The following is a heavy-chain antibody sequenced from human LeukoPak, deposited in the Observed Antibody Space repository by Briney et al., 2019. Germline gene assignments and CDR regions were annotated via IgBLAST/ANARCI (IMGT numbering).Heavy chain of an antibody. CDR1: AASISSNSHH. V-gene: IGHV4-39*01. CDR3: VRHDGRGGATIGAFDS. J-gene: IGHJ5*01. D-gene: IGHD4/OR15-4a*01. Sequence: SETLSLTCTISAASISSNSHHWVRIRQSPGKVLESIVSIYYGQTIYYNPSHNRRLTIPGDTPNHHFPLQLNAVTAADTAVYYCVRHDGRGGATIGAFDSRRQPSLLTVPS. CDR2: IYYGQTI.